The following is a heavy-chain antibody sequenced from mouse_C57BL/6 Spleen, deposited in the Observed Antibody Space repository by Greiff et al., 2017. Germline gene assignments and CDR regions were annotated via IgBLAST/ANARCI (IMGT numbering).Heavy chain of an antibody. CDR1: GYTFTSYW. CDR3: ARHGRSRDY. D-gene: IGHD3-1*01. Sequence: QVQLQQPGAELVKPGASVKLSCKASGYTFTSYWMHWVKQRPGQGLEWIGMIHPNSGSTNYNEKFKSKAPLTVDKSSITAYMQLSSLTSDDSAVYYGARHGRSRDYWGQGTSVTVSS. J-gene: IGHJ4*01. V-gene: IGHV1-64*01. CDR2: IHPNSGST.